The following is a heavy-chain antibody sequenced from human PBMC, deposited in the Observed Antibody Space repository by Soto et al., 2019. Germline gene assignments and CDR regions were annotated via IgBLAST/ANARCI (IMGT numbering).Heavy chain of an antibody. CDR3: ARSVIEAAAEAADY. D-gene: IGHD6-13*01. J-gene: IGHJ4*02. Sequence: ESGGGVVQPGRSLRLSCAASGFTFSSYAMHWVRQAPGKGLEWVAVISYDGSNKYYADSVKGRFTISRDNSKNTLYLQMNSLRAEDTAVYYCARSVIEAAAEAADYWGQGTLVTVSS. CDR1: GFTFSSYA. CDR2: ISYDGSNK. V-gene: IGHV3-30-3*01.